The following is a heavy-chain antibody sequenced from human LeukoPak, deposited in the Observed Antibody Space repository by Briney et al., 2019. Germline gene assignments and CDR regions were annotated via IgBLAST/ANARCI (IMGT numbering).Heavy chain of an antibody. CDR3: TKGATGTFFDY. CDR1: GFAFSSFA. D-gene: IGHD1-1*01. J-gene: IGHJ4*02. Sequence: GGSLRLSCAAPGFAFSSFAMHWVRQAPGKGLEWVAFIRYDGNSRYFADSVKGRFTISRDNSKDTMYLQMNSLRAEDTAAYYCTKGATGTFFDYWGQGTLVTVSS. V-gene: IGHV3-30*02. CDR2: IRYDGNSR.